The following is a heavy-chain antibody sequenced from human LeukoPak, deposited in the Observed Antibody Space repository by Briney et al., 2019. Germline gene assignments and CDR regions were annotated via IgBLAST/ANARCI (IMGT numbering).Heavy chain of an antibody. V-gene: IGHV3-23*01. D-gene: IGHD1-1*01. CDR1: GFTFTSYS. Sequence: GGSLRLSCAASGFTFTSYSMNWVRQAPGKGLEWVSTISGGGGSTYYADSVKGRFTISRDNSKNTLYLQVNSLRAEDTAVYYCAKTDPGTGAFDYWGQGTLVTVSS. J-gene: IGHJ4*02. CDR3: AKTDPGTGAFDY. CDR2: ISGGGGST.